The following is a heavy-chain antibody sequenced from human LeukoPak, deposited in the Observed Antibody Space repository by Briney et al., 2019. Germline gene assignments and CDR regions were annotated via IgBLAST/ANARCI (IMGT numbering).Heavy chain of an antibody. CDR3: ARDEEGAIDY. CDR2: IYYSGST. J-gene: IGHJ4*02. V-gene: IGHV4-39*02. Sequence: SETLSLTCTVSGGSISSSSYYWGWIRQPPGKGLEWIGSIYYSGSTYYNPSLKSRVTISVDTSKNQFSLKLSSVTAADTAVYYCARDEEGAIDYWGQGILVTVSS. D-gene: IGHD4/OR15-4a*01. CDR1: GGSISSSSYY.